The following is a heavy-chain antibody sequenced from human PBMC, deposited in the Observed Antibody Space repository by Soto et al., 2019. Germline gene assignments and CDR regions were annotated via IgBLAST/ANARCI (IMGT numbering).Heavy chain of an antibody. CDR2: ISGSGGST. CDR3: AKDGISGYDGDFDY. CDR1: GFTFSSYA. J-gene: IGHJ4*02. V-gene: IGHV3-23*01. D-gene: IGHD5-12*01. Sequence: PGGSLRLSCAASGFTFSSYAMSWVRPAPGKGLEWVSAISGSGGSTYYADSVKGRFTISRDNSKNTLYLQMNSLRAEDTAVYYCAKDGISGYDGDFDYWGQGTLVTVSS.